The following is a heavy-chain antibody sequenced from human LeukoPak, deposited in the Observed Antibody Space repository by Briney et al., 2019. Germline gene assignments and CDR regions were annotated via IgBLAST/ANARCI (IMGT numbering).Heavy chain of an antibody. CDR1: GFTFSSYS. J-gene: IGHJ6*02. Sequence: GGSLRLSCAASGFTFSSYSMNWVRQAPGKGLEWVSYISSSSSTIYYADSVKGRFTISRDNAKNSLYLQMNSLRDEDTAVYYRAREGAVTTKGRYYYYGMDVWGQGTTVTVSS. D-gene: IGHD4-17*01. V-gene: IGHV3-48*02. CDR3: AREGAVTTKGRYYYYGMDV. CDR2: ISSSSSTI.